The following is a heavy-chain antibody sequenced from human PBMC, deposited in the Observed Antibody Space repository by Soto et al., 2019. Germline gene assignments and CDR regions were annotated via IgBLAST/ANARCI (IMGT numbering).Heavy chain of an antibody. V-gene: IGHV4-31*03. CDR2: IYYSGST. CDR3: ASTMVRGLGWFDP. CDR1: GGSISSGGYY. Sequence: SLTCTVSGGSISSGGYYWSWIRQHPGKGLEWIGYIYYSGSTYYNPSLKSRVTISVDTSKNQFSLKLSSVTAADTAVYYCASTMVRGLGWFDPWGQGTLVTVSS. D-gene: IGHD3-10*01. J-gene: IGHJ5*02.